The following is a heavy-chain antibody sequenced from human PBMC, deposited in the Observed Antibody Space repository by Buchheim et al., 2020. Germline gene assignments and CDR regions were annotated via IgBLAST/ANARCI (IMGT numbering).Heavy chain of an antibody. J-gene: IGHJ5*02. V-gene: IGHV3-11*01. CDR2: ISSSGSTI. CDR3: ASSSITIFGVEQFDP. Sequence: QVLLMESGGGVVQPGRSLRLSCAASGFTFSDYYMGWIRQAPGKGLEWVSYISSSGSTIYYADSVKGRFTISRDNAKNSLYLQMNSLRAEDTAVYYCASSSITIFGVEQFDPWGQGTL. CDR1: GFTFSDYY. D-gene: IGHD3-3*01.